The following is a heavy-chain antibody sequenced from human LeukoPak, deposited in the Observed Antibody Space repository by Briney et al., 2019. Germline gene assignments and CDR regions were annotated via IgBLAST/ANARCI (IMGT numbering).Heavy chain of an antibody. CDR1: GFTFSSYS. CDR2: ISGSDGST. Sequence: PGGSLRLSCAASGFTFSSYSMNWVRQAPGKGLEWVSAISGSDGSTYYADSVKGRFTISRDNSKNTLYLQMNGLTAEGTAVYYCAKLSVIVVVVGTFTHWGRGTLVTVSS. V-gene: IGHV3-23*01. J-gene: IGHJ4*02. CDR3: AKLSVIVVVVGTFTH. D-gene: IGHD2-15*01.